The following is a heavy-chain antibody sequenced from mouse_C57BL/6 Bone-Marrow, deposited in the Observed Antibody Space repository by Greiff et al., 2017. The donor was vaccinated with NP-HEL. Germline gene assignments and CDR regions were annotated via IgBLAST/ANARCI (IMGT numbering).Heavy chain of an antibody. CDR1: GFTFTDYY. V-gene: IGHV7-3*01. J-gene: IGHJ2*01. CDR2: IRNKANGYTT. CDR3: ARYTYSNLDY. D-gene: IGHD2-5*01. Sequence: EVQVVESGGGLVQPGGSLSLSCAASGFTFTDYYMSWVRQPPGKALEWLGFIRNKANGYTTEYSASVKGRFTISRDNSQSILYLQMNALRAEDSATYYCARYTYSNLDYWGQGTTLTVSS.